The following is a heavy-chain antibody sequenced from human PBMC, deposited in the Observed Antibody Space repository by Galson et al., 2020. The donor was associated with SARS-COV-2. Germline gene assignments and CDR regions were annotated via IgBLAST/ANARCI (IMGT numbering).Heavy chain of an antibody. CDR3: ARAGYSSSWWLSPSDY. D-gene: IGHD6-13*01. CDR2: IKEDGSEK. CDR1: GFTFSSYW. Sequence: GGSLRLSCADSGFTFSSYWMSWVRQAPGKGLEWVANIKEDGSEKYYVDSVKGRFTISRDNAKNSLSLEMNSLRAGDTAVYYCARAGYSSSWWLSPSDYWGQGTLVTVSS. V-gene: IGHV3-7*01. J-gene: IGHJ4*02.